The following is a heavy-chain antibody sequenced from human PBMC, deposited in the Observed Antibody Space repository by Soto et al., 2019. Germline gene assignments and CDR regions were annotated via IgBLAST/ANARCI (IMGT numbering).Heavy chain of an antibody. CDR2: IYWDDDK. CDR3: AHRVLRTVFGLVTTTAIYFDF. J-gene: IGHJ4*02. Sequence: QITLKESGPTVVKPTETLTLTCTFSGFSLTTSGVGVGWVRQSPGKAPEWLALIYWDDDKRYSTSLKSRLTNTKDTPKNQVVLTMANVDPADTATYYCAHRVLRTVFGLVTTTAIYFDFWGQGTPVVVSS. D-gene: IGHD3-3*01. CDR1: GFSLTTSGVG. V-gene: IGHV2-5*02.